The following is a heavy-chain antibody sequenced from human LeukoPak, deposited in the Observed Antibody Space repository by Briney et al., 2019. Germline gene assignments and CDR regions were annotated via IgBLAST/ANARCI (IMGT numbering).Heavy chain of an antibody. CDR3: ARLGARGESNYDFWSGYRYYFDY. V-gene: IGHV3-21*01. CDR1: GFTFSSYS. D-gene: IGHD3-3*01. J-gene: IGHJ4*02. CDR2: IRSSSSYI. Sequence: GGSLRLSCAAYGFTFSSYSMNWVRQAPGKGLEWVSSIRSSSSYIYYADSVKGRFTISRDNAKNSLYLQMNSLRAEDTAVYYCARLGARGESNYDFWSGYRYYFDYWGQGTLVTVSS.